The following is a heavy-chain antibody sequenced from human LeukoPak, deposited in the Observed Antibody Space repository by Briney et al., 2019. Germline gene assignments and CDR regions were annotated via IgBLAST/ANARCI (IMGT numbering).Heavy chain of an antibody. CDR3: ARVYCSSTSCYETRFDP. Sequence: SVKVSCKASGGTFSSYAISWERQAPGQGLEWMGGIIPIFGTANYAQKFQGRVTITADKSTSTAYMELSSLRSEDTAVYYCARVYCSSTSCYETRFDPWGQGTLVTVSS. CDR2: IIPIFGTA. V-gene: IGHV1-69*06. CDR1: GGTFSSYA. D-gene: IGHD2-2*01. J-gene: IGHJ5*02.